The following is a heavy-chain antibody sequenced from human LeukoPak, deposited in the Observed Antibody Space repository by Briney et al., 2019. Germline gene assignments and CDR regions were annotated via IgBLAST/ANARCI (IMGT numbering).Heavy chain of an antibody. CDR2: IIPIFGTA. J-gene: IGHJ3*02. CDR1: GGTFSSYA. V-gene: IGHV1-69*05. Sequence: SVKVSCKASGGTFSSYAISWVRQAPGQGLEWMGRIIPIFGTANYAQKFQGRVTITTDESTSTAYMEPSSLRSEDTAVYYCARQLRDDAFDIWGQGTMVTVSS. D-gene: IGHD1-1*01. CDR3: ARQLRDDAFDI.